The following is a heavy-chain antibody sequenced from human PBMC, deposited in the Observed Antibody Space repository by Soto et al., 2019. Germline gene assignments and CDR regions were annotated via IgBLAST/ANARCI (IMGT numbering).Heavy chain of an antibody. D-gene: IGHD6-13*01. Sequence: HPGGSLRLSCVGSGFTFRNYGMTWVRQASGKGLDWVSSISGDGAGTYYADSVKGRFTISRDNSKSTLFLQMSSLTAEDTAVYYCARIIDGAGSAYWGQGSPVTVSS. CDR3: ARIIDGAGSAY. CDR2: ISGDGAGT. V-gene: IGHV3-23*01. CDR1: GFTFRNYG. J-gene: IGHJ4*02.